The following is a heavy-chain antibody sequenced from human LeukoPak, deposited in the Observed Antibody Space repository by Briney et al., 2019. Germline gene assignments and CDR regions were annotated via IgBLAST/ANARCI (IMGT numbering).Heavy chain of an antibody. J-gene: IGHJ4*02. V-gene: IGHV4-59*08. D-gene: IGHD1-26*01. Sequence: SETLSLTCTVSGASISSYYWSWIRQPPGKGLEWIGYIYYSGSTNYNPSLKSRVTISVDTSKNQFSLKLNSVTAADTAVYYCARHRGSNIGTFDYWGQGTLVTVSS. CDR3: ARHRGSNIGTFDY. CDR2: IYYSGST. CDR1: GASISSYY.